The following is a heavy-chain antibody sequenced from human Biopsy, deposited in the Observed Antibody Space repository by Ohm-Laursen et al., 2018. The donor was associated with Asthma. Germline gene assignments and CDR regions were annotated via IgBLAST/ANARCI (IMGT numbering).Heavy chain of an antibody. Sequence: RSLRLSCAAPGFTFANYTMHWVRQAPGKGLEWVTIISYDGRNTYYADSVEGRFTISRDNSKNTLFLQMSSLRPEDTAVYYCARGGLHYYEYYGLDVWGQGTTATVSS. CDR3: ARGGLHYYEYYGLDV. D-gene: IGHD2-21*02. J-gene: IGHJ6*02. CDR1: GFTFANYT. V-gene: IGHV3-30*04. CDR2: ISYDGRNT.